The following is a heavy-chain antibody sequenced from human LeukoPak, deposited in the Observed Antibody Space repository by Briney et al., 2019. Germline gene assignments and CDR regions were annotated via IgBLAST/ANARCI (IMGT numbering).Heavy chain of an antibody. CDR3: ASLPYEGIAVAGTAGPHFDY. V-gene: IGHV4-39*01. CDR1: GVSISSSSYY. D-gene: IGHD6-19*01. J-gene: IGHJ4*02. Sequence: SETLSLTCTVSGVSISSSSYYWGWIRQPPGKGLEWIGSIYYSGSTYYNPSLQSRVTISVDTSKNQFSLKLSSVTAADTAVYYCASLPYEGIAVAGTAGPHFDYWGQGTLVTVSS. CDR2: IYYSGST.